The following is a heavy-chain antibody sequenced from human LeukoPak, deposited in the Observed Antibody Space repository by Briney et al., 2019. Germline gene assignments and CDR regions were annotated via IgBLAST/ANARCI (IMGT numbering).Heavy chain of an antibody. CDR1: GYSFTSYW. D-gene: IGHD6-13*01. V-gene: IGHV5-51*01. CDR3: ARYSSPDYYYYGMDV. CDR2: IYPGDSDT. J-gene: IGHJ6*02. Sequence: GESLKISCKGSGYSFTSYWIGWVRQMPGKGLEWMGIIYPGDSDTRYSPSFQGQVTISADKSISTAYLQWSSLKASDTAMYYCARYSSPDYYYYGMDVWGQGTTVTVSS.